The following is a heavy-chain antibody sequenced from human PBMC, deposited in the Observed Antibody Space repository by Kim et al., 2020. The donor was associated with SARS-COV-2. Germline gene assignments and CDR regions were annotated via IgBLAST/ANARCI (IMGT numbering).Heavy chain of an antibody. D-gene: IGHD6-13*01. CDR3: ARARKWTRGYSSSWYPHTLIYYFDY. Sequence: SETLSLTCAVYGGSFSGYYWSWIRQPPGKGLEWIGEINHSGSTNYNPSLKSRVTISVDTSKNQFSLKLSSVTAADTAVYYCARARKWTRGYSSSWYPHTLIYYFDYWGQGTLVIVSS. V-gene: IGHV4-34*01. CDR2: INHSGST. CDR1: GGSFSGYY. J-gene: IGHJ4*02.